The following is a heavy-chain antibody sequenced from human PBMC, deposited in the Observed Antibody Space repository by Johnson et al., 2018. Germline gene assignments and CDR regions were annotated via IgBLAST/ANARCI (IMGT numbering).Heavy chain of an antibody. CDR1: GFSFSSYS. CDR2: ISSGSRTI. V-gene: IGHV3-48*01. CDR3: ARYLYYDATAWGY. J-gene: IGHJ4*02. Sequence: EVQLVESGGGLVQHGGSLRLSCAGAGFSFSSYSMNWVRQAPGKGLEWLSYISSGSRTIHYADSVRGRFIIYRDDAKNSLFLQMNSLRPEDTAMYYCARYLYYDATAWGYWGQGTLVTVSS. D-gene: IGHD3-16*01.